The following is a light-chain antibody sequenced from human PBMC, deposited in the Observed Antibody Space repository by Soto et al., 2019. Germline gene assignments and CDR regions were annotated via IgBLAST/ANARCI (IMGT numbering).Light chain of an antibody. CDR3: PHYVTDPLT. V-gene: IGKV3-20*01. Sequence: DIVLTQSPGTLSLSPGERATLSCRASQSVNNNFLAWYQQKPGQAPRLLIYGASSRATGIPDRFSGSGSGTDFTLTINRLDPEDFAVYYCPHYVTDPLTVGGGTKVEIK. CDR2: GAS. CDR1: QSVNNNF. J-gene: IGKJ4*01.